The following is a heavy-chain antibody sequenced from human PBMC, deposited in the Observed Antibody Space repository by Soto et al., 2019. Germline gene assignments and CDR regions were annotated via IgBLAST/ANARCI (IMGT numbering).Heavy chain of an antibody. D-gene: IGHD3-22*01. Sequence: GGSLRLSCAAPGFTFSYYWMSWVRQAPGKGLEWVADIKQDGSEKYYVDSVKGRFTISRDNAKNSLYLQMNSLRAEDTAVYYCARELGYYDSSGYPLDYFDYWGQGTLVTVSS. J-gene: IGHJ4*02. V-gene: IGHV3-7*01. CDR3: ARELGYYDSSGYPLDYFDY. CDR2: IKQDGSEK. CDR1: GFTFSYYW.